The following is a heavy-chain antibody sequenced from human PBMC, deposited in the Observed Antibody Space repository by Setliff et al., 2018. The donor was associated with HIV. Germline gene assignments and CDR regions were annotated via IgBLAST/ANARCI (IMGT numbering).Heavy chain of an antibody. Sequence: ASVKVSCKASGYTFTSYGVSWVRQAPGQGLEWMGWISTYNGNTNYAQKLQDRVTMTTDTSTNTAYMELKSLRSDDTAVDYCARGIQGFDPWGQGTLVTVSS. V-gene: IGHV1-18*01. CDR1: GYTFTSYG. CDR2: ISTYNGNT. J-gene: IGHJ5*02. CDR3: ARGIQGFDP.